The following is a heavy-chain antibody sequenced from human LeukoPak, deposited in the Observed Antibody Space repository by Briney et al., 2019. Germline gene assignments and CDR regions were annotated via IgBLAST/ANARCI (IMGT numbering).Heavy chain of an antibody. V-gene: IGHV3-33*01. CDR2: IWNDGSQK. CDR3: TRWGAGGLTLDY. D-gene: IGHD3-16*01. J-gene: IGHJ4*02. Sequence: GGSLRLSCATSGFSFSFYGMQWVRQASGKGLEWVAVIWNDGSQKYYGDSVKGRFTISKDNSRKTVNLQMDNLRAEDTAIYYCTRWGAGGLTLDYWGQGVLVTVSS. CDR1: GFSFSFYG.